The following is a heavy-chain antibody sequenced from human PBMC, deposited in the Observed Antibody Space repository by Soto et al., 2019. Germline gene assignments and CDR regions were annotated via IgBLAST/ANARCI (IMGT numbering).Heavy chain of an antibody. V-gene: IGHV1-69*13. J-gene: IGHJ6*02. Sequence: GASVKVSCKSSGGTFSSHSINWVRQAPGHGLEWMGGIIPIFGPANFAKKFQGRVTITADESTTTAYMELSSLTSEDTAVYYCANGSFTSTGGRIGYHYNAMDVWGQGTTVTVSS. D-gene: IGHD1-1*01. CDR1: GGTFSSHS. CDR2: IIPIFGPA. CDR3: ANGSFTSTGGRIGYHYNAMDV.